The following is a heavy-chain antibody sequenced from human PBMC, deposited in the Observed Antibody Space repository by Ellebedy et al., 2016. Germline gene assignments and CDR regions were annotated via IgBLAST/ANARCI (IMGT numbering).Heavy chain of an antibody. CDR1: GYTFINYD. D-gene: IGHD1-26*01. CDR3: ATLGPVPSGSYGEN. J-gene: IGHJ4*02. V-gene: IGHV1-18*01. CDR2: ISAYNGNT. Sequence: ASVKVSXKASGYTFINYDINWVRQAPGQGLEWMGWISAYNGNTNYAQKLQGRVTMTTDTSTSTAYMELRSLRSDDTAVYYCATLGPVPSGSYGENWGQGTLVTVSS.